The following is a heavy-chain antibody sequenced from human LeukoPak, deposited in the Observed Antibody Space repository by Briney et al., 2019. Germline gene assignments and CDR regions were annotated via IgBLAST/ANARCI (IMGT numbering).Heavy chain of an antibody. CDR1: GYTFSSYY. D-gene: IGHD3-22*01. J-gene: IGHJ4*02. CDR2: INPSGGNT. CDR3: ATDYYDNSGLVENGGYFDY. V-gene: IGHV1-46*01. Sequence: ASVKASCKASGYTFSSYYMHWVRQAPGQGLEWMGIINPSGGNTSYAQKFQGRVTMTRDMSTSTVYMELSSLRSEDTAVYYCATDYYDNSGLVENGGYFDYWGQGTLVTVSS.